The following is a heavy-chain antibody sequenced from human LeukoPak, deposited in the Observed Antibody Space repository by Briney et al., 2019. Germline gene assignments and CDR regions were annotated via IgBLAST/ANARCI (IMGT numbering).Heavy chain of an antibody. D-gene: IGHD1-26*01. CDR2: INPNSGGT. CDR1: GYTFTGYY. CDR3: AREQIEWELPGFDY. Sequence: ASVKVSCKASGYTFTGYYMHWVRQAPGQGLEWMGWINPNSGGTNYAQKFQGRVTMTRDTSISTAYMELSRLRSDDTAVYYCAREQIEWELPGFDYWGQGTLVTVSS. V-gene: IGHV1-2*02. J-gene: IGHJ4*02.